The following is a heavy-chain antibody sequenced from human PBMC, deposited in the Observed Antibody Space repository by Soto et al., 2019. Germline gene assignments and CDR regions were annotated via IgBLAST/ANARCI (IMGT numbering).Heavy chain of an antibody. CDR2: TRNKANSYTT. V-gene: IGHV3-72*01. Sequence: EVQLVESGGGLVQPGGSLRLSCAASGFTFSDHYMDGVRQAPGKGLEWVGRTRNKANSYTTEYAASVKGRFTISRDDSKNSLYLQMNSLKTEDTAVYYCARVHSSAYYYVYWGQGTLVTVSS. D-gene: IGHD3-22*01. J-gene: IGHJ4*02. CDR3: ARVHSSAYYYVY. CDR1: GFTFSDHY.